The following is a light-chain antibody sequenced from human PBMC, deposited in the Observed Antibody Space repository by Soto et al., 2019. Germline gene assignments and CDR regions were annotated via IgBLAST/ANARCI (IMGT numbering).Light chain of an antibody. J-gene: IGLJ1*01. V-gene: IGLV2-14*01. CDR1: SSDVGAYNY. Sequence: QSALTQPAPVSGSPGQSITISCTGTSSDVGAYNYVSWYQQHPGRAPKLMIYEVSSRPSGVSNRFSGSKSDNTASLTISGLQAEDEADYYCISYTSRRIYVFGTGTKVTVL. CDR3: ISYTSRRIYV. CDR2: EVS.